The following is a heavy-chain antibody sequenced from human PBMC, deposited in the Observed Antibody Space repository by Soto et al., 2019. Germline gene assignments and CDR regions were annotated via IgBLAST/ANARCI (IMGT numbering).Heavy chain of an antibody. V-gene: IGHV1-2*02. CDR1: GYNFGAYY. CDR3: AREISGGGTLNWFDP. CDR2: VSPKSGGT. Sequence: ASVKVSCKASGYNFGAYYIHWVRQAPGQGLEWLGWVSPKSGGTNYAQKFKGRVTMTRETSSNTVYMDLSGLKSDDTAVFYCAREISGGGTLNWFDPWGQGTLVTVSS. D-gene: IGHD2-8*02. J-gene: IGHJ5*02.